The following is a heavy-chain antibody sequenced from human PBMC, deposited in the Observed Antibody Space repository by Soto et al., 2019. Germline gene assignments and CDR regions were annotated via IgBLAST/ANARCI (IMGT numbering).Heavy chain of an antibody. CDR1: GGTFSSYT. CDR2: IIPNLGIA. V-gene: IGHV1-69*02. CDR3: ARANTPTKDYGSGSYYNY. D-gene: IGHD3-10*01. Sequence: ASVKVSCKASGGTFSSYTISWVRKAPGQGLEWMGRIIPNLGIANYAQKFQGRVTITADKSTSTAYMELSSLRSEDTAVYYCARANTPTKDYGSGSYYNYWGQGTFVTVSS. J-gene: IGHJ4*02.